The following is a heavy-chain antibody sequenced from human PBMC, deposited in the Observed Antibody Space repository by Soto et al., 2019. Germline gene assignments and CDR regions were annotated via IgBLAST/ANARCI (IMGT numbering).Heavy chain of an antibody. CDR3: ATDAATVTTSSFDY. CDR1: GYTLTELS. J-gene: IGHJ4*02. CDR2: FDPEDGET. V-gene: IGHV1-24*01. D-gene: IGHD4-17*01. Sequence: ALVKVSCKVSGYTLTELSMHWVRQAPGKGLEWMGGFDPEDGETIYAQKFQGRVTMTEDTSTDTAYMELSSLRSEDTAVYYCATDAATVTTSSFDYWGQGTLVTVSS.